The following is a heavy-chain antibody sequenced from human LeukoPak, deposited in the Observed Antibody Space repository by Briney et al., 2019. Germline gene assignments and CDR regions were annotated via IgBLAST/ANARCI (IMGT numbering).Heavy chain of an antibody. CDR1: GGTFSSYA. J-gene: IGHJ4*02. V-gene: IGHV1-69*05. Sequence: ASVKVSCKASGGTFSSYAISWVQQAPGQGLEWMGGIIPIFGTANYAQKFQGRVTITTDESTSTAYMELSSLRSEDTAVYYCASPAQRWLGYFDYWGQGTLVTVSS. CDR3: ASPAQRWLGYFDY. CDR2: IIPIFGTA. D-gene: IGHD6-19*01.